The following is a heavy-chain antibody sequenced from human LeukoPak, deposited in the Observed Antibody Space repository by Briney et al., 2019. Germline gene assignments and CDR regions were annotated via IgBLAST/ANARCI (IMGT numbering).Heavy chain of an antibody. CDR1: GGTFSSYA. Sequence: ASVKVSCKASGGTFSSYAISWVRQAPGQGLEWMGGIIPIFGTANYAQKFQGRVTITADKSTSTAYMELSSLRSEDTAVYYCARESPEAYDILTGFFYYYYMDVWGKGTTVTISS. D-gene: IGHD3-9*01. V-gene: IGHV1-69*06. J-gene: IGHJ6*03. CDR3: ARESPEAYDILTGFFYYYYMDV. CDR2: IIPIFGTA.